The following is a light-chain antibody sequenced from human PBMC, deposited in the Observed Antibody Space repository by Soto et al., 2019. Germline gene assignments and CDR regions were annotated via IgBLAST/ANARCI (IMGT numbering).Light chain of an antibody. J-gene: IGKJ4*01. Sequence: EIVLTQSPATLSLSPGERATLSCRASQSVSSYLAWYQQKTGQAPRLLIYDASNRATGIPARFSGSGSGTDFTLTISSLEPEDFAVYSCQQRSNWPAFGGGTKMDIK. V-gene: IGKV3-11*01. CDR1: QSVSSY. CDR2: DAS. CDR3: QQRSNWPA.